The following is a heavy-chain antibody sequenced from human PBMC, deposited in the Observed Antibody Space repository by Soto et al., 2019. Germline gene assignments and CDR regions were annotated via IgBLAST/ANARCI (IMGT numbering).Heavy chain of an antibody. CDR3: ASQRPGGSYMDFDY. J-gene: IGHJ4*02. Sequence: SETLSLTCTVSGGSISSGTYYWRWHRQPPGKGLEWMGSIYYSGSTSYIPSLKSRVIISVDTSKNQFSLKLRSVTAADPSVYYWASQRPGGSYMDFDYWGEGTQVTVTA. CDR2: IYYSGST. V-gene: IGHV4-39*01. CDR1: GGSISSGTYY. D-gene: IGHD1-26*01.